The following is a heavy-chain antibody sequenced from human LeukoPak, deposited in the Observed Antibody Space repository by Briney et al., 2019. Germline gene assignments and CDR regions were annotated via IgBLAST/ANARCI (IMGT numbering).Heavy chain of an antibody. D-gene: IGHD6-13*01. CDR1: GFTFSSYA. Sequence: GGSLRLSCAASGFTFSSYAMSWVRQAPGKGLEWVSAISGSGGSTYYADSVKGRFTISRDNSKNTLYLQMNSLRAEDTAVYYCAKAGDSSSWYERYYFDYWGQGTLVTVSS. CDR2: ISGSGGST. J-gene: IGHJ4*02. CDR3: AKAGDSSSWYERYYFDY. V-gene: IGHV3-23*01.